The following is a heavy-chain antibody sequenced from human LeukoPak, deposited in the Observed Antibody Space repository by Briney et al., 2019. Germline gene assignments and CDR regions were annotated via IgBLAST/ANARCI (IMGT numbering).Heavy chain of an antibody. CDR3: ARLVYDSRGYYFDY. CDR2: IYYTGST. CDR1: GVSISSYY. Sequence: PSETLSLTCTVSGVSISSYYWSWIRQPPGKGLEWIGYIYYTGSTNYNPSLKSRVAISIDTSKNQFSLKLSSVTAADTAVYHCARLVYDSRGYYFDYWGQGTLVTVSS. V-gene: IGHV4-59*08. D-gene: IGHD3-22*01. J-gene: IGHJ4*02.